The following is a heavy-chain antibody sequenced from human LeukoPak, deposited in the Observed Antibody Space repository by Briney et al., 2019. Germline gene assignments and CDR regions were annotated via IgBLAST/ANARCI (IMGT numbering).Heavy chain of an antibody. CDR3: ARVSRYANDY. J-gene: IGHJ4*02. D-gene: IGHD2-2*01. Sequence: PGGSLRLSCAASGFTFSSYEMNWVRQAPGKGLEWVSDISSSGRIIYYADSVKGRFTISRDNTKNSLYLQMNSLRADDTAVYYCARVSRYANDYWGQGTLVTVSS. CDR1: GFTFSSYE. V-gene: IGHV3-48*03. CDR2: ISSSGRII.